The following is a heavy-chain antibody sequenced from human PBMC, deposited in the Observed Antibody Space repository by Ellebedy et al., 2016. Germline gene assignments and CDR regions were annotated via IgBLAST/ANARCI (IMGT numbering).Heavy chain of an antibody. CDR1: DSSLRGGTHY. J-gene: IGHJ6*02. CDR3: ARMGMDWYGEQTFYFYAVDV. Sequence: SETLSLXXTVSDSSLRGGTHYWTWIRQSSGKGLEWLGCSFYSGTTYYNPSLKGRVSMSVDTSRNQFSLRLRSVSAADTAVYYCARMGMDWYGEQTFYFYAVDVWGQGTTVAVSS. D-gene: IGHD3/OR15-3a*01. CDR2: SFYSGTT. V-gene: IGHV4-30-4*01.